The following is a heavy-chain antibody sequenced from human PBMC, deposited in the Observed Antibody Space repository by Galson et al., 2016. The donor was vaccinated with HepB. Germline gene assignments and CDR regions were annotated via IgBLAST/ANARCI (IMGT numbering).Heavy chain of an antibody. V-gene: IGHV4-59*01. CDR1: SGSISSYY. CDR3: ARHQKLYGDLRLTSYFDY. CDR2: IFSSGST. Sequence: SETLSLTCTVSSGSISSYYWSWIRQPPGKGLEWIGQIFSSGSTNLNPSLKSRVTISVDTSKNQFSLKLSSVTAADTAVYYCARHQKLYGDLRLTSYFDYWGQGTLVTVSS. D-gene: IGHD4-17*01. J-gene: IGHJ4*02.